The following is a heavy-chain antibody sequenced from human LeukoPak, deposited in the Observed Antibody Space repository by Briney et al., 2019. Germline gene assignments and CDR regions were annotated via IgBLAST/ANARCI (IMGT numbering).Heavy chain of an antibody. CDR1: GGSISSGGYS. CDR3: ARGYIVVVPAAREIDTREFDY. D-gene: IGHD2-2*01. J-gene: IGHJ4*02. V-gene: IGHV4-30-2*01. CDR2: IYHSGST. Sequence: NASQTLSLTCAVSGGSISSGGYSWSWIRQPPGKGLEWIGYIYHSGSTYYNPSLKSRVTISVDTSKNQFSLKLSSVTAADTAVYYCARGYIVVVPAAREIDTREFDYWGQGTLVTVSS.